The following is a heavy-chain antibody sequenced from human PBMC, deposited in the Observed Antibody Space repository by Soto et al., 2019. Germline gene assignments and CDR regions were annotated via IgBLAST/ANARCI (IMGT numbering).Heavy chain of an antibody. Sequence: EVQLVESGGGLVQPGGSLRLSCAASGFTFSSYWMHWVRQAPGKGLVWVSRINSDGSSTKYADSVKGRFTISRDNAKKTLYLQMNNLRAEYTAMYYCGSRPVTPQSYYDYMDVWGTGTTVTVSS. CDR1: GFTFSSYW. V-gene: IGHV3-74*01. D-gene: IGHD4-17*01. CDR3: GSRPVTPQSYYDYMDV. CDR2: INSDGSST. J-gene: IGHJ6*03.